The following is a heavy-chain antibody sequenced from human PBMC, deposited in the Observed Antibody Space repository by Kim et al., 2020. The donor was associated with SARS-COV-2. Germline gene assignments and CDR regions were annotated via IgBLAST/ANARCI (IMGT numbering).Heavy chain of an antibody. Sequence: ASVKVSCKASGYTFSSYYMHWVRQAPGQGLEWMGIINPSGGSTSYAQKFQGRVTMTRDTSTSTVYMELSSLRSEDTAVYYCAREWGWDDFWSGYYSLTNNWFDPWGQGTLVTVSS. J-gene: IGHJ5*02. CDR3: AREWGWDDFWSGYYSLTNNWFDP. D-gene: IGHD3-3*01. CDR2: INPSGGST. CDR1: GYTFSSYY. V-gene: IGHV1-46*01.